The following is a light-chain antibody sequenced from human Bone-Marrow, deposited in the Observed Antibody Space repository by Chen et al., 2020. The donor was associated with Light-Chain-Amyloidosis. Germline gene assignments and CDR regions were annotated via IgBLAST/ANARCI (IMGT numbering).Light chain of an antibody. CDR2: RDT. Sequence: SYELTQPPSVSVSPGQTARITFSGADLPTQYADWYQQKPGQAPVLVIHRDTERPSGISERFSGSNSGTTASFTISGVQAEDEADYHCQSADSSGTYEVIFGVGTKLTVL. CDR3: QSADSSGTYEVI. J-gene: IGLJ2*01. CDR1: DLPTQY. V-gene: IGLV3-25*03.